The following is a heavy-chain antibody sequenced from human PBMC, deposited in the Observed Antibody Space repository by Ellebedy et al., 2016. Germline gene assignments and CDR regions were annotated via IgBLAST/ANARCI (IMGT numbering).Heavy chain of an antibody. Sequence: ASVKVSCKASGYTFTSYAMHWVRQAPGQRLEWMGWINAGNGNTKYSQKFQGRVTITRDTSASTAYMELSSLRSEDAAVYYCARENGRSYYGSGSYYNALDVWGQGTLVTVSS. CDR2: INAGNGNT. V-gene: IGHV1-3*01. J-gene: IGHJ5*02. CDR3: ARENGRSYYGSGSYYNALDV. D-gene: IGHD3-10*01. CDR1: GYTFTSYA.